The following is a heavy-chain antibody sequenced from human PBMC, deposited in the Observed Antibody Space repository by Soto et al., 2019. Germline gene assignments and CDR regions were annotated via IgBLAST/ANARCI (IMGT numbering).Heavy chain of an antibody. Sequence: SETLSLTCTVSGGSISGSSYYWGWIRQPPGKGLEWIGSIYYSGSTYYNPSLKSRVTISVDTSKNQFSLKLSSVTAADTAVYYCARGLDSSTSAGSMDVWGQGTTVTVSS. J-gene: IGHJ6*02. CDR1: GGSISGSSYY. CDR3: ARGLDSSTSAGSMDV. CDR2: IYYSGST. V-gene: IGHV4-39*01. D-gene: IGHD6-6*01.